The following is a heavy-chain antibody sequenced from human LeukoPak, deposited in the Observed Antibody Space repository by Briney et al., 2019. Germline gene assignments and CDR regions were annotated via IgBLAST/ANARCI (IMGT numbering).Heavy chain of an antibody. D-gene: IGHD6-13*01. J-gene: IGHJ4*02. V-gene: IGHV4-34*01. CDR1: GGSFSGYY. Sequence: SETLSLTCAVYGGSFSGYYWSWIRQPPGKGLEWIGEINHSGSTNYNPSLKSRVTISVDTSKNQFSLKLSSVTAADTAVYYCAREEAAAGILYFDYWGQGTLVTVSS. CDR2: INHSGST. CDR3: AREEAAAGILYFDY.